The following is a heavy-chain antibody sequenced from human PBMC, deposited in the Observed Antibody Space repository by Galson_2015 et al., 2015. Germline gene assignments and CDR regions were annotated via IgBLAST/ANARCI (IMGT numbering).Heavy chain of an antibody. CDR1: GYTFTSYG. D-gene: IGHD6-6*01. CDR3: ARYRLPNLQDSSSTNDLSYYYYGMDV. Sequence: SVKVSCKASGYTFTSYGISWVRQAPGQGLEWMGWISAYNGNTNYAQKLQGRVTMTTDTSTSTAYMELRSLRSDDTAVYYCARYRLPNLQDSSSTNDLSYYYYGMDVWGQGTTVTVSS. CDR2: ISAYNGNT. V-gene: IGHV1-18*01. J-gene: IGHJ6*02.